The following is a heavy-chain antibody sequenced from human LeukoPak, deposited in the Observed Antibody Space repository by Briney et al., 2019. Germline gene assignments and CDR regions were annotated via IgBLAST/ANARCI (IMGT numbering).Heavy chain of an antibody. D-gene: IGHD2-2*01. Sequence: GGSLRLSCAASGFTLSSYGMHWVRQAPGKGLEWVAVIWYGGSNKYYADSVKGRFTISRDNSKNTLYLQMNSLRVEDTAVYYCARDLDVEVVATTSWYDAFDIWGQGTKVTVSS. V-gene: IGHV3-33*08. J-gene: IGHJ3*02. CDR3: ARDLDVEVVATTSWYDAFDI. CDR1: GFTLSSYG. CDR2: IWYGGSNK.